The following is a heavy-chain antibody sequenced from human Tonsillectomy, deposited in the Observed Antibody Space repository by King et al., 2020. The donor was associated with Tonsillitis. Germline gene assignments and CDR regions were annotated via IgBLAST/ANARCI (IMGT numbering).Heavy chain of an antibody. CDR1: GFTVSSNY. CDR2: IYSGGST. V-gene: IGHV3-53*04. CDR3: ARAVCGGDCPFDY. Sequence: VQLVESGGGLVQPGGSLRLSCAASGFTVSSNYMSWVRQAPGKGLEWVSVIYSGGSTYYADSVKGRFTISRHNSKNTLYLQMNSLSAEDTAVYYCARAVCGGDCPFDYWGQGTLVTVSS. J-gene: IGHJ4*02. D-gene: IGHD2-21*02.